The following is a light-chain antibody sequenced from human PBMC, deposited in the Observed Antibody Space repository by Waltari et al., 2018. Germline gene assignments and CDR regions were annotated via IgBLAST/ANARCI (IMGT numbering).Light chain of an antibody. Sequence: EIVLTQSPATLSVSPGDTVTRSCGARRSVSSGLGWYPQKRGQSPRLLIFGASTRATGVPARFSGSGSGTDFTLTISSLQSEDFGFYYCQQYNNLGPWTFGQGTKVELK. CDR2: GAS. CDR3: QQYNNLGPWT. CDR1: RSVSSG. J-gene: IGKJ1*01. V-gene: IGKV3-15*01.